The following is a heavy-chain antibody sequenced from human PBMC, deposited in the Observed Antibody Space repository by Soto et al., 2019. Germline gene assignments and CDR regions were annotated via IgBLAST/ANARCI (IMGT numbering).Heavy chain of an antibody. CDR3: AREGVAAHYYFDY. J-gene: IGHJ4*02. D-gene: IGHD6-6*01. CDR1: GYTFTSYG. V-gene: IGHV1-18*01. Sequence: ASVKVSCKASGYTFTSYGISWVRQAPGQGLEWMGRISPNNGKANYAQKFQGRVTITTDTSTSTAYMELSSLRSEDTAVYYCAREGVAAHYYFDYWGQGTLVTVSS. CDR2: ISPNNGKA.